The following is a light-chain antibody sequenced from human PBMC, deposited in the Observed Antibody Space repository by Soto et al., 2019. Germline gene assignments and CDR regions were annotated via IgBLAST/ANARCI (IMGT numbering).Light chain of an antibody. CDR2: DAS. CDR1: QSIRSL. CDR3: QQYQTYAT. J-gene: IGKJ5*01. Sequence: DIRRLQDPWTMAATVGERITVTVRASQSIRSLLDWYQQKPGKAPKALIYDASSLGRGVPSRFSGSGSGTEFTLPISSLQPDDFATDYCQQYQTYATFGQGTRLEIK. V-gene: IGKV1-5*01.